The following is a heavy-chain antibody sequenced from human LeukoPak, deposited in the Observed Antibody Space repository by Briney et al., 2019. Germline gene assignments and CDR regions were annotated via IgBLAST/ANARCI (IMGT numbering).Heavy chain of an antibody. CDR2: ISAYNGNT. Sequence: WASVKVSCKASGYTFTSCGISWVRQAPGQGLERMGWISAYNGNTNYAQKVQGRVTMTTDTSTSTAYMELRSLTSDDTAVYYCARHPGYCSSTNCYFDYWGQGTLVTVSS. J-gene: IGHJ4*02. V-gene: IGHV1-18*01. CDR1: GYTFTSCG. CDR3: ARHPGYCSSTNCYFDY. D-gene: IGHD2-2*01.